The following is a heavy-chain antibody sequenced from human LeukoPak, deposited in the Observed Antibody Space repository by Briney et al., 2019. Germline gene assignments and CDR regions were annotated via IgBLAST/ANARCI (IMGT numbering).Heavy chain of an antibody. CDR2: IYYSGST. J-gene: IGHJ4*02. Sequence: SETLSLTCTVSGGSISSYYWSWIRQPPGKGLEWIGYIYYSGSTNYNPSLKSRVTISVDTSKNQFSLKLSSVTAADTAVYYCARSIAARDRTSGHFDYWGQGTLVTVSS. CDR3: ARSIAARDRTSGHFDY. V-gene: IGHV4-59*01. D-gene: IGHD6-6*01. CDR1: GGSISSYY.